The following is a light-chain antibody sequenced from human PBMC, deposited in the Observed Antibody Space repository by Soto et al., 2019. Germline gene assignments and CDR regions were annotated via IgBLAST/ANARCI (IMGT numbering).Light chain of an antibody. CDR3: LQDYTYPWT. Sequence: AIQLTQSPSSLSASVGDRVTITCRASQTISSWLAWYQQKPGKAPKLLIYGASNLQSGVPSRFSGSASGTDFTLTISSLQPEDFATYYCLQDYTYPWTFGQGTKVDIK. CDR1: QTISSW. CDR2: GAS. V-gene: IGKV1-6*01. J-gene: IGKJ1*01.